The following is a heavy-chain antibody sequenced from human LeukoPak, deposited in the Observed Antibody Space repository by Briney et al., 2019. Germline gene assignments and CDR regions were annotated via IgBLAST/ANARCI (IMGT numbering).Heavy chain of an antibody. CDR2: ISGSGGST. Sequence: GSLRLSCAASGFTFSSYAMSWVRQAPGKGLEWVSAISGSGGSTYYADSVKGRFTISRDNSKNTLYLQMNSLRAEDTAVYYCAKVGPRRLRFLEWSDYGNWFDPWGQGTLVTVSS. CDR3: AKVGPRRLRFLEWSDYGNWFDP. V-gene: IGHV3-23*01. CDR1: GFTFSSYA. D-gene: IGHD3-3*01. J-gene: IGHJ5*02.